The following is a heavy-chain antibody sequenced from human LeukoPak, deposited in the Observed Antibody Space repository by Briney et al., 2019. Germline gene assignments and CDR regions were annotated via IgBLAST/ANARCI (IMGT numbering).Heavy chain of an antibody. CDR3: ARVSLRGASPGGFDY. J-gene: IGHJ4*02. D-gene: IGHD3-10*01. V-gene: IGHV4-31*03. Sequence: SETLSLTCTVSGGSINNGGYYWSWIRQHPGKGLEWIGYIYYSGSSYYNPSLRSRVTISVDTSKNHFSLKLSSVTAADTAVYYCARVSLRGASPGGFDYWGQGTLVTVSS. CDR1: GGSINNGGYY. CDR2: IYYSGSS.